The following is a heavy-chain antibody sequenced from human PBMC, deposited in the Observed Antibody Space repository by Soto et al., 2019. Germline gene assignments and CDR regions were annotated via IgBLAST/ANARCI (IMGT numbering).Heavy chain of an antibody. V-gene: IGHV3-74*01. CDR2: INGDGTTT. D-gene: IGHD3-10*01. Sequence: EVQLVESGGGLVQPGGSPRLSCAASGFTFNNYWIHWVRQAPGKGLMWVSRINGDGTTTNYADSVRGRFAISRDNAENTVYLQMNSLRAEDTALYYCARGVRGHYGKDVWGQGTTVTVSS. CDR3: ARGVRGHYGKDV. J-gene: IGHJ6*02. CDR1: GFTFNNYW.